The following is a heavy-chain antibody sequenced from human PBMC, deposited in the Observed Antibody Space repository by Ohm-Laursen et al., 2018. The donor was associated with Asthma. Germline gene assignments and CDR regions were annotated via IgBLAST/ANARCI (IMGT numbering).Heavy chain of an antibody. CDR3: ARTYNWNGRYFDL. V-gene: IGHV1-2*06. J-gene: IGHJ2*01. D-gene: IGHD1-20*01. CDR2: INPNSGGT. Sequence: ASVKVSCKVSGYTFTGYYMHWARQAPGQGLEWMGRINPNSGGTNYAQKFQGRVTMTRDTSISTAYMELSRLRSDDTAVYYCARTYNWNGRYFDLWGRGTLVTVSS. CDR1: GYTFTGYY.